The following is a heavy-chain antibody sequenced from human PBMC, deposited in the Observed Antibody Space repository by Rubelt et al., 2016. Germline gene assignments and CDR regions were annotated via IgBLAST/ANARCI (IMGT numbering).Heavy chain of an antibody. V-gene: IGHV1-8*01. Sequence: QVQLVQSGAEVKKPGASVKVSCKASGYSFRGYHINWVRQATGQGLAWMGWMSPDSGKTGYGHRFPGRVTMTRDTSVNTVYMELRSLSSEATAVYYCGTVSPKKSDFDYWGQGTLVTVSS. CDR3: GTVSPKKSDFDY. CDR1: GYSFRGYH. J-gene: IGHJ4*02. CDR2: MSPDSGKT.